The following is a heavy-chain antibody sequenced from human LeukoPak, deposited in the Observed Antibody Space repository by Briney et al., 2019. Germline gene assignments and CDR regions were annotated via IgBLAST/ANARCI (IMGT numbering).Heavy chain of an antibody. CDR3: AREGDVDSPMVGSADY. D-gene: IGHD5-18*01. CDR1: GDSISSKSSF. CDR2: VYYSGIT. J-gene: IGHJ4*02. V-gene: IGHV4-39*07. Sequence: SETLSLTCTVSGDSISSKSSFWGWIRQPPGKGLEWIGNVYYSGITYYNPSLKSRVTISVDTSKNQFSLKVISVTAADTAVYYCAREGDVDSPMVGSADYWGQGILVTVSS.